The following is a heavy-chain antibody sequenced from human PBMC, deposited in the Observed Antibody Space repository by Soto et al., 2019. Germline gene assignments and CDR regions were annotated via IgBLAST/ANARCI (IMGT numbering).Heavy chain of an antibody. CDR1: GFTFSSYA. J-gene: IGHJ4*02. V-gene: IGHV3-23*01. Sequence: PGGSLRLSCAASGFTFSSYAMSWVRQAPGKGLEWVSAISGSGGSTYYADSVKGRFTISRDNSKNTLYLQMNSLRAEDTAVYYWAKARGYCTSTSCYVGTDYWGQGTQVTVSS. D-gene: IGHD2-2*01. CDR3: AKARGYCTSTSCYVGTDY. CDR2: ISGSGGST.